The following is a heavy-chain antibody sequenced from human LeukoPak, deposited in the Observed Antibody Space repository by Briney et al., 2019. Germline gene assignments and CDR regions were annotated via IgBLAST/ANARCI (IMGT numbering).Heavy chain of an antibody. J-gene: IGHJ4*02. CDR2: ILYDGSNK. D-gene: IGHD4-17*01. Sequence: PGGSLRLSCAASGFTFSSYGMHWVRQAPGKGLEWVAVILYDGSNKYYADSVKGRFTISRDNSKNTLYLQMNSLRAEDTAVYYCARGRDYGDSGDYWGQGTLVTVSS. CDR1: GFTFSSYG. CDR3: ARGRDYGDSGDY. V-gene: IGHV3-30*03.